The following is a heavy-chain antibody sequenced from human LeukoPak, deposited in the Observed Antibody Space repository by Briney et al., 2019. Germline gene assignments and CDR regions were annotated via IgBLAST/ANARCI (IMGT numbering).Heavy chain of an antibody. Sequence: SETLSLTCAVYGGPFSGYYWSWIRQPPGKGLEWIGEINHSGSTNYNPSLKSRVTISVDTSKNQFSLKLSSVTAADTAVYYCARGRREITIFGVVIIRDAFDIWGQGTMVTVSS. CDR3: ARGRREITIFGVVIIRDAFDI. CDR1: GGPFSGYY. V-gene: IGHV4-34*01. J-gene: IGHJ3*02. D-gene: IGHD3-3*01. CDR2: INHSGST.